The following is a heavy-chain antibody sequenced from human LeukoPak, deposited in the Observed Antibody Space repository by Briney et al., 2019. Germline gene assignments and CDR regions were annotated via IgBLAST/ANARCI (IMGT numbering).Heavy chain of an antibody. J-gene: IGHJ6*03. CDR3: ARDPYSGNYGAYYYYYMDV. Sequence: GGSLRLSCAASGFTFSSYSMNWVRQAPGKGLEWVSYISIISSTIYYADSVKGRFTISRDNAKNSLYLQMDSLRVEDTAEYYCARDPYSGNYGAYYYYYMDVWGKGTTVTVSS. D-gene: IGHD1-26*01. CDR2: ISIISSTI. V-gene: IGHV3-48*01. CDR1: GFTFSSYS.